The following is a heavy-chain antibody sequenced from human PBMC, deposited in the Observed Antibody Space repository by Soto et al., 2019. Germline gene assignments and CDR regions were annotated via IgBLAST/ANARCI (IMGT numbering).Heavy chain of an antibody. J-gene: IGHJ5*02. CDR3: ARDPTDSGYDSNWFDP. CDR1: GGTFSSYA. V-gene: IGHV1-69*06. D-gene: IGHD5-12*01. Sequence: SVKVSCKASGGTFSSYAISWVRQAPGQGLEWMGGIIPIFGTANYAQKFQGRVTITADKSTSTAYMELSSLRSEDTAVYYCARDPTDSGYDSNWFDPWGQGTLVTAPQ. CDR2: IIPIFGTA.